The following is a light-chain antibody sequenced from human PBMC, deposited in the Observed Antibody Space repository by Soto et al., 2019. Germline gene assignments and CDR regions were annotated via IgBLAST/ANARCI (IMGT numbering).Light chain of an antibody. CDR1: GSNVGRNT. J-gene: IGLJ3*02. V-gene: IGLV1-44*01. CDR2: SDN. Sequence: QSVLTQPPSASGTPGQRVIISCSGSGSNVGRNTVSWYQQLPGTAPKLLTYSDNQRPSGVPDRLSASKSGTSASLAISGLQSEDEADYYCAVWDDSLNGRVFGGGTKLTVL. CDR3: AVWDDSLNGRV.